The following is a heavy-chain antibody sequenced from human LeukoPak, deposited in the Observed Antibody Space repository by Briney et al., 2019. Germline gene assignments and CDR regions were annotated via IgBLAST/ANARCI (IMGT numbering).Heavy chain of an antibody. CDR2: INHSGST. D-gene: IGHD3-16*02. Sequence: PSETLSLTCAVYGGSFSGYCWSWIRQPPGKGLEWIGEINHSGSTNYNPSLKSRVTISVDTSKNQFSLKLSSVTAADTAVYYCARGLNDYIWGSYRYPFFGYWGQGNLATVSS. V-gene: IGHV4-34*01. CDR1: GGSFSGYC. CDR3: ARGLNDYIWGSYRYPFFGY. J-gene: IGHJ4*02.